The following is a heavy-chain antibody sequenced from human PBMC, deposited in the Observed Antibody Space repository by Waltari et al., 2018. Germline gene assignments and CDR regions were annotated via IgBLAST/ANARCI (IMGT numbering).Heavy chain of an antibody. J-gene: IGHJ3*02. V-gene: IGHV1-58*01. Sequence: QMQLVQSGPEVKKPGTSVKVSCKASGFTFTSSAVQWVRQARGQRLEWIGWIVVGSGNTNYAQKFQERVTITRDMSTSTAYMELSSLRSEDTAVYYCARITDVVSGAFDIWGQGTMVTVSS. CDR1: GFTFTSSA. CDR3: ARITDVVSGAFDI. CDR2: IVVGSGNT. D-gene: IGHD2-21*01.